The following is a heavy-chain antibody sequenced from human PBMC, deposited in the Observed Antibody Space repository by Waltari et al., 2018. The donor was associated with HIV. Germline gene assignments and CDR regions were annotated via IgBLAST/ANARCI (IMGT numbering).Heavy chain of an antibody. V-gene: IGHV3-33*01. D-gene: IGHD6-13*01. CDR2: IWDDGSNK. J-gene: IGHJ6*02. CDR1: GFTFSRYG. CDR3: ARDRSSSWYGKDYYYFGMDV. Sequence: QVQVVQSGGGVVQPGRSLRLSCAGAGFTFSRYGMHWVRQAPGKGLGLVAIIWDDGSNKYYADSVKGRFAISRDNSKNTVYLQMNSLRAEDTAVYYCARDRSSSWYGKDYYYFGMDVWGQGTTVTVSS.